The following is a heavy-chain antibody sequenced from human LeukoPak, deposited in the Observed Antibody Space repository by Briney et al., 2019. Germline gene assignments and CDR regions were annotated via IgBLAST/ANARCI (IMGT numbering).Heavy chain of an antibody. D-gene: IGHD3-3*01. J-gene: IGHJ6*03. CDR1: GGSISGYY. CDR3: ARGKYSESPPGQRFLEWTTYYYYYYMDV. V-gene: IGHV4-59*01. CDR2: IYYSGST. Sequence: PSETLSLTCTVSGGSISGYYWSWIRQPPGKGLEWIGYIYYSGSTNYNPPLKTRVTISGDTSKNQFPQNLSSVTAADTAVYYCARGKYSESPPGQRFLEWTTYYYYYYMDVWGKGTTVTVSS.